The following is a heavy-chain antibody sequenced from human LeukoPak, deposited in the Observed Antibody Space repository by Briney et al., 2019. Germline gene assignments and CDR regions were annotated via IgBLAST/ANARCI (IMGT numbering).Heavy chain of an antibody. D-gene: IGHD6-19*01. V-gene: IGHV4-59*01. CDR2: IYYSGST. J-gene: IGHJ4*02. CDR1: GGSISSYY. Sequence: SETLFLTCTVSGGSISSYYWSWIRQPPGKGLEWIGYIYYSGSTNCNPSLKSRVTISVGTSKNQFSLKLSSVTAADTAVYYCARLSLKWLVLGYWGQGTLVTVSS. CDR3: ARLSLKWLVLGY.